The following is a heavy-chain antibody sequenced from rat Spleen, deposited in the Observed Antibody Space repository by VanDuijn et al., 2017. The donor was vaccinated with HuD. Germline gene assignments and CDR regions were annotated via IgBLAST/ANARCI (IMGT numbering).Heavy chain of an antibody. CDR3: VRLLGAPDWYFDF. J-gene: IGHJ1*01. CDR2: INTGGGNT. V-gene: IGHV5-25*01. Sequence: EVQLVESDGGLVQPGRSLELSCAASGFTFSDYYMAWVRQAPTKGLEWVASINTGGGNTYYRGSVKGRFIISRDNAKSTLYLQMDSLRSEDTATYYCVRLLGAPDWYFDFWGPGAMVTVSS. CDR1: GFTFSDYY. D-gene: IGHD5-1*01.